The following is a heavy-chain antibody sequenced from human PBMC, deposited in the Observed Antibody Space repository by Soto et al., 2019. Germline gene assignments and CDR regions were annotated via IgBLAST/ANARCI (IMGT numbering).Heavy chain of an antibody. CDR2: IYSGGST. Sequence: GGSLRLSCAASGFTVSSNYMSWVRQAPGKGLEWVSVIYSGGSTYYADSVKDRFTISRDNSKNTLYLQMNSLRAEDTAVYYCARNTIGRRYSYYDNWGQGSLVTVSS. D-gene: IGHD1-26*01. CDR3: ARNTIGRRYSYYDN. V-gene: IGHV3-66*01. CDR1: GFTVSSNY. J-gene: IGHJ4*02.